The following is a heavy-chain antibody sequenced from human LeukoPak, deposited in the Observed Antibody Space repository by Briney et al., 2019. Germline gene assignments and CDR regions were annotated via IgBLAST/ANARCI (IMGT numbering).Heavy chain of an antibody. Sequence: ASVKVSCKASGYSFSSYEINWVRQATGQGLEWMGWMKPNSGNTEYAQKFQGRVTVSRNTSINTAYMELSSLRSDDTAVYYCARPGAAAGFGHWGQGTLVTVSS. CDR1: GYSFSSYE. V-gene: IGHV1-8*01. D-gene: IGHD6-13*01. J-gene: IGHJ4*02. CDR2: MKPNSGNT. CDR3: ARPGAAAGFGH.